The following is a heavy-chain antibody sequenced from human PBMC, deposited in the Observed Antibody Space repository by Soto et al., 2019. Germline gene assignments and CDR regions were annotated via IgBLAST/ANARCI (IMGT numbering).Heavy chain of an antibody. CDR1: GFTFSSYG. CDR3: AKDSSIWFGELMRGIEYYYGMDV. CDR2: ISYDGSNK. Sequence: QVQLVESGGGVVQPGRSLRLSCAASGFTFSSYGMHWVRQAPGKGLEWVAVISYDGSNKYYADSVKGRFTISRDNSKNTLYLQMNSLRAEDTAVYYCAKDSSIWFGELMRGIEYYYGMDVWGQGTTVTVSS. V-gene: IGHV3-30*18. J-gene: IGHJ6*02. D-gene: IGHD3-10*01.